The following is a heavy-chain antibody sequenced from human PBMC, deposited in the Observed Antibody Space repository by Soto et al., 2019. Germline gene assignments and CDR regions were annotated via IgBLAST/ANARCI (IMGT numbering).Heavy chain of an antibody. CDR3: ARGGLDGFDYYYGMDV. Sequence: QVQLVESGGGVVQPGRSLRLSCAASGFSFRSYSMHWVRQAPGKGLEWVAVISHDGSNKFYVDSVKGRFTISRDNSKNALYLQMNSLRPEDTTVYYCARGGLDGFDYYYGMDVWGQGTTFIVSS. CDR1: GFSFRSYS. J-gene: IGHJ6*02. D-gene: IGHD3-16*01. CDR2: ISHDGSNK. V-gene: IGHV3-30-3*01.